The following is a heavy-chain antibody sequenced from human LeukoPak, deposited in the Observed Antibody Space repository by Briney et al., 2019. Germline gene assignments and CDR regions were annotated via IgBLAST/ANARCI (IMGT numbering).Heavy chain of an antibody. CDR1: GFTFSSYW. V-gene: IGHV3-23*01. CDR3: AKVVFSYYYDSSGYYYEVGAFDI. CDR2: ISGSGGST. J-gene: IGHJ3*02. Sequence: GGSLRLSCAASGFTFSSYWMSWVRQAPGKGLEWVSAISGSGGSTYYADSVKGRFTISRDNSKNTLYLQMNSLRAEDTAVYYCAKVVFSYYYDSSGYYYEVGAFDIWGQGTMVTVSS. D-gene: IGHD3-22*01.